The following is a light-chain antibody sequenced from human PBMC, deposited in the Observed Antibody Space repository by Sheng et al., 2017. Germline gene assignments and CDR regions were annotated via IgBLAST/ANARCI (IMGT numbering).Light chain of an antibody. CDR1: VLAKQY. Sequence: SYELRQPSSVSVSPGQTARITCSGDVLAKQYVRWFQQKPGQAPVLVIYKDSERPSGIPERFSGSNSGTTVTLTISGAQVEDEADYYCYSAADNNWVFGGGTKLTVL. CDR3: YSAADNNWV. V-gene: IGLV3-27*01. CDR2: KDS. J-gene: IGLJ2*01.